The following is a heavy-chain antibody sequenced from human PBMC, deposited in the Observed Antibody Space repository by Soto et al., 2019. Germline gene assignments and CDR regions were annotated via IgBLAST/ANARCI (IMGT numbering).Heavy chain of an antibody. CDR1: GFTFDDYA. CDR3: AKDMAPQYYDILTGYYYGMDV. Sequence: EVHLVESGGGLVQPGRSLRLSCAASGFTFDDYAMHWVRQAPGKGLEWVSGISWNSGSIGYADSVKGRFTISRDNAKNSLFLQMNSVRTEDTAFYYCAKDMAPQYYDILTGYYYGMDVWGQGTTVTVSS. CDR2: ISWNSGSI. J-gene: IGHJ6*02. V-gene: IGHV3-9*01. D-gene: IGHD3-9*01.